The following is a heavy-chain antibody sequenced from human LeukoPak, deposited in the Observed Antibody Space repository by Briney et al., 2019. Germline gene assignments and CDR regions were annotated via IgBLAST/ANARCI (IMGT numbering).Heavy chain of an antibody. CDR2: IIPILGIA. CDR1: GGTFSSYA. J-gene: IGHJ4*02. Sequence: GASVKVSCKASGGTFSSYAISWVRQAPGQGLEWMGRIIPILGIANYAQKFQGRVTITADKSTSTAYMELSSLRSEDTAVYYCAKRGVVIRVILVGFHKEAYYFESWGQGALVTVSS. V-gene: IGHV1-69*04. D-gene: IGHD3/OR15-3a*01. CDR3: AKRGVVIRVILVGFHKEAYYFES.